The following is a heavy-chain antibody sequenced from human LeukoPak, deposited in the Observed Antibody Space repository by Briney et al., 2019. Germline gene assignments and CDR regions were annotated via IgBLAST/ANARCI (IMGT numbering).Heavy chain of an antibody. D-gene: IGHD2/OR15-2a*01. Sequence: KFSQTLSLTCVISGDSVSSDSAAWNWSRQSPSRVLERQGRTYYRSKRKNDYALSVKSRITINADTSKNQFSLQLNSVTPEDTAVYYCTRRNIVYAMDVWGKGTTVTVSS. V-gene: IGHV6-1*01. J-gene: IGHJ6*04. CDR2: TYYRSKRKN. CDR1: GDSVSSDSAA. CDR3: TRRNIVYAMDV.